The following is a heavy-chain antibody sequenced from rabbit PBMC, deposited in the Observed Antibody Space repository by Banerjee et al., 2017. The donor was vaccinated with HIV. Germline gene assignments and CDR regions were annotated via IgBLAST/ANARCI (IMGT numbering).Heavy chain of an antibody. V-gene: IGHV1S40*01. CDR2: IYAGSGSHT. Sequence: QSLEESGGDLVKPGASLTLTCTASGFSFSSSYYMYWVRQAPGKGLEWIACIYAGSGSHTYYATWAKGRFTISKTSSTTVTLQMTSLTAADTATYFCARAPYAAVTGYGGAYFDLWGQGTLVTVS. CDR3: ARAPYAAVTGYGGAYFDL. CDR1: GFSFSSSYY. J-gene: IGHJ4*01. D-gene: IGHD4-2*01.